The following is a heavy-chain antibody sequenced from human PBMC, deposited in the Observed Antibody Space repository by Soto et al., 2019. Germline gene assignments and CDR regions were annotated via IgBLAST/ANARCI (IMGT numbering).Heavy chain of an antibody. D-gene: IGHD4-17*01. CDR1: GGTFSSYT. CDR2: IIPILGIA. Sequence: ASVKVSCKASGGTFSSYTISWVRQAPGQGLEWMGRIIPILGIANYAQKFQGRVTITADKSTSTAYMELSSLRSEDTAVYYCARDHRGVTTVTTPVNAFDIWGQGTMVTFSS. CDR3: ARDHRGVTTVTTPVNAFDI. J-gene: IGHJ3*02. V-gene: IGHV1-69*04.